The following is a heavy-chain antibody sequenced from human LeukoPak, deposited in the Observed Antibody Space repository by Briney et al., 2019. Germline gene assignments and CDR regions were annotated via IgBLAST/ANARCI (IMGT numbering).Heavy chain of an antibody. CDR2: IYTSGST. Sequence: SETLSLTCTVSGGSISSYYWSWIRQPAGKGLEWIGRIYTSGSTNYNPSLKSRVTMSVDTSKNQFSLKLSSVTAADTAVYYCGRDALVGYLSFYYMDIWGKGTTVTVSS. D-gene: IGHD2-15*01. J-gene: IGHJ6*03. CDR1: GGSISSYY. V-gene: IGHV4-4*07. CDR3: GRDALVGYLSFYYMDI.